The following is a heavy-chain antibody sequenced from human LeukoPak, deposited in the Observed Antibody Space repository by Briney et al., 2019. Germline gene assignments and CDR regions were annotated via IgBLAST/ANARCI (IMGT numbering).Heavy chain of an antibody. J-gene: IGHJ2*01. CDR2: INWDGGST. Sequence: PGGSLRLSCAASGFTFDDYAMHWVRQAPGKGLEWVSLINWDGGSTYYADSVKGRFTISRDNSKNSLYLQMNSLRAEDTALYYCAKGGGSPYWYFDLWGRGTLVTVSS. CDR1: GFTFDDYA. CDR3: AKGGGSPYWYFDL. V-gene: IGHV3-43D*03. D-gene: IGHD1-26*01.